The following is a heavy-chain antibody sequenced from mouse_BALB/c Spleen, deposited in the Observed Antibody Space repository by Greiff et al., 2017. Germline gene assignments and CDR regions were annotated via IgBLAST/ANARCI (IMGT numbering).Heavy chain of an antibody. J-gene: IGHJ4*01. CDR1: GFSLTSYG. V-gene: IGHV2-2*02. Sequence: VQVVESGPGLVQPSQSLSITCTVSGFSLTSYGVHWVRQSPGKGLEWLGVIWSGGSTDYNAAFISRLSISKDNSKSQVFFKMNSLQANDTAIYYCARTGYGGLYAMDYWGQGTSVTVSS. D-gene: IGHD2-14*01. CDR2: IWSGGST. CDR3: ARTGYGGLYAMDY.